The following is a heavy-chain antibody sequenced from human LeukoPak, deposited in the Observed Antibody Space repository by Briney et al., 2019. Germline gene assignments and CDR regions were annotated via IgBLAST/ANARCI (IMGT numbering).Heavy chain of an antibody. CDR2: ISYDGSNE. Sequence: GGSLRLSCAAFGFIFSSDAMHWVRQAPGKGLEWVALISYDGSNEYYADSVKGRFTISRDNSKNTPYLQMNSLRPEDTAMYYCARETDGLDYWGQGTLVTVSS. J-gene: IGHJ4*02. D-gene: IGHD5-24*01. CDR1: GFIFSSDA. V-gene: IGHV3-30-3*01. CDR3: ARETDGLDY.